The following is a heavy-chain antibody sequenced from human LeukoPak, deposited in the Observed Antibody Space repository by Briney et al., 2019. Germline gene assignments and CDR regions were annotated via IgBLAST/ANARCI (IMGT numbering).Heavy chain of an antibody. V-gene: IGHV3-23*01. Sequence: GGSLILSCAASGFTFSSYAMSWVRQAPGKGLEWVSAISGSGGSTYYADSVKGRFTISRDNSKSTLYLQMNSLRVEDTAVYYCATRRFGELTYWGQGTLVTVSS. CDR3: ATRRFGELTY. CDR1: GFTFSSYA. J-gene: IGHJ4*02. D-gene: IGHD3-10*01. CDR2: ISGSGGST.